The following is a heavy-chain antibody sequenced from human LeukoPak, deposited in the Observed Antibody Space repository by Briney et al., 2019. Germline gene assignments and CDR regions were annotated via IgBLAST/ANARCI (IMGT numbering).Heavy chain of an antibody. CDR3: AKIKSDSIGWYEFDG. D-gene: IGHD6-19*01. CDR2: ISSDSSKK. V-gene: IGHV3-48*04. CDR1: GFTFSTYI. Sequence: GGSLRLSCAASGFTFSTYIMSWVRQAPGKGLEWVAYISSDSSKKFYADSVKGRFTTSRDNAKNSVYLQMNSLRTEDTAVYYCAKIKSDSIGWYEFDGWGRGTLVTVSS. J-gene: IGHJ4*02.